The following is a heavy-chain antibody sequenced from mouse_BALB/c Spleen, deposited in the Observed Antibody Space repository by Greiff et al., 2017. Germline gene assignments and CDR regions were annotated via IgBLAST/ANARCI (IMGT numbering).Heavy chain of an antibody. CDR3: AREGLRRFAY. Sequence: QVQLQQSGAELAKPGASVKMSCKASGYTFTSYWMHWVNQRPGQGLEWIGYINPSTGYTEYNQKFKDKATLTADKSSSTAYMQLSSLTSEDSAVYYCAREGLRRFAYWGQGTLVTVSA. V-gene: IGHV1-7*01. D-gene: IGHD2-2*01. CDR2: INPSTGYT. CDR1: GYTFTSYW. J-gene: IGHJ3*01.